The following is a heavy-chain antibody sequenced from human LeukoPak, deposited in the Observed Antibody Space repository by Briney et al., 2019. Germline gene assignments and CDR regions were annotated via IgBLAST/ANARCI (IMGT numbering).Heavy chain of an antibody. V-gene: IGHV3-33*01. CDR1: GFTFSSYG. CDR2: IWNDGSNK. CDR3: ARDHPPNYFDS. Sequence: GGSLRLSCAASGFTFSSYGMHWVRQAPGKGLEWVAAIWNDGSNKYYADSVQGRFTISRDNSKNTLYLQMNSLRAEDTAVYYCARDHPPNYFDSWGQGTLVTVSS. J-gene: IGHJ4*02.